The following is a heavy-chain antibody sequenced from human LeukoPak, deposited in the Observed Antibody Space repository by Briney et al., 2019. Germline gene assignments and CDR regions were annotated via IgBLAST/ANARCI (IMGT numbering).Heavy chain of an antibody. CDR3: ATDFYDTT. V-gene: IGHV3-15*07. D-gene: IGHD3-22*01. CDR2: IRRNSDGGTI. Sequence: PGGSLRLSCATSGFTFRDAWVIWVRQAPGKGLEWVGRIRRNSDGGTIDYAAPVKGRFALSRDDSKNTLYLHMSSLQTEDTAVYYCATDFYDTTWGQGTLVTVSS. CDR1: GFTFRDAW. J-gene: IGHJ5*02.